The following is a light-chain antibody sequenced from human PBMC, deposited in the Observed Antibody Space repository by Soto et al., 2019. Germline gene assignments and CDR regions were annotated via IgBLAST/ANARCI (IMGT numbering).Light chain of an antibody. V-gene: IGKV3-20*01. Sequence: EIVLTQSPGTLSLSPGERATLSCRASQSVSNNYLAWYQQKPGQAPRLLICGASNRATGIPDRFSGSGSGTDFTLTISRLEPEDFAVYYCQQYGSSPGTFGQGTKVDIK. CDR2: GAS. CDR1: QSVSNNY. J-gene: IGKJ1*01. CDR3: QQYGSSPGT.